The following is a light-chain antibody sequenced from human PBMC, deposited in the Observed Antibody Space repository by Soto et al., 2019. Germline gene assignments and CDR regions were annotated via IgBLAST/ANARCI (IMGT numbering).Light chain of an antibody. J-gene: IGLJ2*01. CDR2: DVS. V-gene: IGLV2-14*01. Sequence: QSALTQPASVSGSPGQSITISCTGTSSDVCSYNYVSWYQQYPGKAPKLMIYDVSNRPSGVSYRFSGSKSGNTASLTISGLQAEDEADYYCSSYTTRSTHVVFGGGTKLTVL. CDR3: SSYTTRSTHVV. CDR1: SSDVCSYNY.